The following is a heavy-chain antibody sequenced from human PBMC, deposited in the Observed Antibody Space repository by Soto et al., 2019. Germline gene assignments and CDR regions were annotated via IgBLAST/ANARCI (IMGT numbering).Heavy chain of an antibody. J-gene: IGHJ6*02. CDR2: ISNDVSNK. CDR1: GFTFRSYC. CDR3: GKDTLDGTGGDCPLYYYYGMDV. V-gene: IGHV3-30*18. Sequence: ESGGGVVQPGTSLRLSCAASGFTFRSYCMHWVRQAPGKGLEWLAVISNDVSNKYLADSVKGRLALSRDNSRNTLYLQINSLRVEDTALYNCGKDTLDGTGGDCPLYYYYGMDVCGQGTTVTVSS. D-gene: IGHD2-21*02.